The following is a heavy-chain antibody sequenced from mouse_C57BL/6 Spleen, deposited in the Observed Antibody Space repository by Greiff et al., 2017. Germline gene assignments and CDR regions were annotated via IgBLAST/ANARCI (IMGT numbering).Heavy chain of an antibody. CDR1: GFTFSDYY. V-gene: IGHV5-16*01. CDR3: ARVGRGYYAMDY. J-gene: IGHJ4*01. D-gene: IGHD4-1*01. CDR2: INYDGSST. Sequence: VKLVESEGGLVQPGSSMKLSCTASGFTFSDYYMAWVRQVPEKGLEWVANINYDGSSTYYLDSLKSRFIISRDNAKNILYLQMSSLKSEDTATDYCARVGRGYYAMDYWGQGTSVTVSS.